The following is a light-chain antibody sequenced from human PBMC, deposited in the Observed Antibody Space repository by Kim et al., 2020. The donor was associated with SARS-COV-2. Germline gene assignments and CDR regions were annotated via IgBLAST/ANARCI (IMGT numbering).Light chain of an antibody. CDR1: SANIGEGYD. V-gene: IGLV1-40*01. CDR3: QSYDSSLSGPV. J-gene: IGLJ3*02. Sequence: QSVLTQPPSVSGALGQGVTISCTGTSANIGEGYDVHWYHQLPGTAPKLLIHGNNNRPSGVPARFSASKFGTSASLAITGLQSDDEAEYYCQSYDSSLSGPVFGGGTQLTVL. CDR2: GNN.